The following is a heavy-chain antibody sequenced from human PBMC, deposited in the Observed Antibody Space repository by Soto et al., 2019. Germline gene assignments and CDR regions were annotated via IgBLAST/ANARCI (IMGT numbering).Heavy chain of an antibody. Sequence: SGTLSLTCTVSGGSIRDYYWGWIRQSPGKGLEWIGYIYYTGTTKYNPSLKSRVTISVDSSKNQFSLKLDSVTAADTAVYYCARLGGYYQAFDSWGQGTLVTVSS. D-gene: IGHD3-22*01. V-gene: IGHV4-59*08. CDR1: GGSIRDYY. CDR2: IYYTGTT. CDR3: ARLGGYYQAFDS. J-gene: IGHJ4*02.